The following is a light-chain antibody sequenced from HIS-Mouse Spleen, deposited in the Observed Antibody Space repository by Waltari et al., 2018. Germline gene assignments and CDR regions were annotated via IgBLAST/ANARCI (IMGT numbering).Light chain of an antibody. CDR2: EDS. CDR1: ALPKKH. V-gene: IGLV3-10*01. J-gene: IGLJ2*01. Sequence: SYELTQPPSVSVSPGQTARITCSGAALPKKHAYWYPQKSGQAPVLVLYEDSKRPPGIPERFSGSSSGTMATLTISGAQVEDEADYYCYSTDSSGNHRVFGGGTKLTVL. CDR3: YSTDSSGNHRV.